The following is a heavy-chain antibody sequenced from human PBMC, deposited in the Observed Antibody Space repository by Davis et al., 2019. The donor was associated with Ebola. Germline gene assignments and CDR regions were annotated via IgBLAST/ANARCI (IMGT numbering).Heavy chain of an antibody. D-gene: IGHD5-18*01. CDR3: AREEMDTAMVIYYYYYGMDV. CDR1: EFMVTGYW. Sequence: GESLKISCAASEFMVTGYWMHWVRQAPGKGLEWVAVIWYDGSNKYYADSVKGRFTISRDNSKNTLYLQMNSLRAEDTAVYYCAREEMDTAMVIYYYYYGMDVWGQGTTVTVSS. CDR2: IWYDGSNK. J-gene: IGHJ6*02. V-gene: IGHV3-33*08.